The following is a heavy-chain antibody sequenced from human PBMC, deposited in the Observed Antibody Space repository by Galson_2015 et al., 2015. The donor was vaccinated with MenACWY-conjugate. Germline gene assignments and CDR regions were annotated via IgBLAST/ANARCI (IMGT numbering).Heavy chain of an antibody. V-gene: IGHV3-15*01. J-gene: IGHJ6*02. CDR2: IKSTPDGGTT. CDR3: ARDLGAHEYGDNYGMDD. CDR1: GFTFSNAW. D-gene: IGHD4-17*01. Sequence: SLRLSCAASGFTFSNAWMSWVRQAPGKGLEWVGRIKSTPDGGTTDYASPVKGRFTISRDDSKNTPYLQMNSLKTEDTAVYYCARDLGAHEYGDNYGMDDRGQGTTVTVSS.